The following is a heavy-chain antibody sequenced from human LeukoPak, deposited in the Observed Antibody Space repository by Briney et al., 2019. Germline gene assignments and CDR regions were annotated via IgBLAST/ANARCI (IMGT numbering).Heavy chain of an antibody. CDR2: IYTSGTT. Sequence: SETLSLTCTVSGGSISSYYWSWIRQPAGKGLEWLGRIYTSGTTNYNPSLKSRVTMSVDTSKNQFSLKLSSVTAADTAVYYCARDSSWTTGSPFDPWGQETLVTVSS. CDR1: GGSISSYY. J-gene: IGHJ5*02. V-gene: IGHV4-4*07. D-gene: IGHD2-8*02. CDR3: ARDSSWTTGSPFDP.